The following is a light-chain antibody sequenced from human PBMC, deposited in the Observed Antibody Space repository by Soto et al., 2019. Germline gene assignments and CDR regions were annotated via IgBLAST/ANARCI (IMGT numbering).Light chain of an antibody. CDR3: MQGTHWPWT. J-gene: IGKJ1*01. CDR2: KAS. CDR1: QSLVYSDGNSY. V-gene: IGKV2-30*01. Sequence: DAVMTQSPLSLPVALGQPAAISCRSSQSLVYSDGNSYLNWFQQRPGQSPRRLIYKASNRDPGVPDRFSGSGSGTDFTLRISSVEDEDVGVYYCMQGTHWPWTFGQGTKV.